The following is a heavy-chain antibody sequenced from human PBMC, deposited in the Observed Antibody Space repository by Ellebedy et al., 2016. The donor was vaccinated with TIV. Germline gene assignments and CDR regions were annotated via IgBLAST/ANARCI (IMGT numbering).Heavy chain of an antibody. V-gene: IGHV4-31*01. CDR3: ARITMITYTFVH. D-gene: IGHD2-2*02. CDR1: GDSISSGNYY. CDR2: IYYSGTT. Sequence: SETLSLTCTVSGDSISSGNYYWSWIRQHPGKGLEWIGSIYYSGTTYYNPSLKNLVTISVDTSKNQFSLKLRSVTAADTAVYYCARITMITYTFVHWGQGTLVTVSS. J-gene: IGHJ4*02.